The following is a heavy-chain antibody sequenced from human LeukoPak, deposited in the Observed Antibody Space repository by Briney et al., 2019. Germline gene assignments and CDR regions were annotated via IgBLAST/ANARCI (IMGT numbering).Heavy chain of an antibody. V-gene: IGHV3-7*01. D-gene: IGHD3-3*01. CDR3: ARISFHYDFWSGSRLFDY. J-gene: IGHJ4*02. CDR1: GFTFSSYW. Sequence: GGSLRLSCTASGFTFSSYWMTWVCQAPGKGLEWVAEIKQDGGEKNYVDSVKGRFTISRDNAKNSLYLQMSSLGGEDTAVYYCARISFHYDFWSGSRLFDYWGQGTLVTVSS. CDR2: IKQDGGEK.